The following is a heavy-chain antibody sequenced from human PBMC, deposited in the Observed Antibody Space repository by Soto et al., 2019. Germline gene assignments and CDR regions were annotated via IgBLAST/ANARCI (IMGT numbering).Heavy chain of an antibody. V-gene: IGHV4-61*05. D-gene: IGHD4-4*01. CDR1: GGSISSSSYY. J-gene: IGHJ4*02. CDR3: ARHSNRNYGLYYFDF. Sequence: SETLSLTCTVSGGSISSSSYYWGWIRQPPGKGLEWIGYIYYSGSTKYNPSLKSRVTISVDTSNNQFSLKVSSVTAADTAVYYCARHSNRNYGLYYFDFWGLGALVTVSS. CDR2: IYYSGST.